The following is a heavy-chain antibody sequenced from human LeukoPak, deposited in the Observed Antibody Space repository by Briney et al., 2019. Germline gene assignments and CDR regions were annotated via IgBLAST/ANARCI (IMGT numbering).Heavy chain of an antibody. CDR1: GFSLSTSGIA. CDR2: NYWHDDK. D-gene: IGHD3-22*01. CDR3: AHRLITSYSYETSGYYDRFDT. Sequence: SGPTLLKPTPTLTLTFTFSGFSLSTSGIAVASIRQPPGKALEWLPTNYWHDDKRYNPFLKSRLTITKDTSKNQVVITMTNMDPVDTATYFCAHRLITSYSYETSGYYDRFDTWGQGTLVTVSS. J-gene: IGHJ5*02. V-gene: IGHV2-5*01.